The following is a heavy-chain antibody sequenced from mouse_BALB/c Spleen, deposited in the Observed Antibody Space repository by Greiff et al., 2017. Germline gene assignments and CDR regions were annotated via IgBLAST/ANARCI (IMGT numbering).Heavy chain of an antibody. CDR2: ISSGSSTI. V-gene: IGHV5-17*02. CDR3: ARSYYYAMDD. Sequence: EVKVVESGGGLVQPGGSRKLSCAASGFTFSSFGMHWVRQAPEKGLEWVAYISSGSSTIYYADTVKGRFTISRDNPKNTLFLQMTSLRSEDTAMYYCARSYYYAMDDWGQGTSVTVSS. CDR1: GFTFSSFG. J-gene: IGHJ4*01.